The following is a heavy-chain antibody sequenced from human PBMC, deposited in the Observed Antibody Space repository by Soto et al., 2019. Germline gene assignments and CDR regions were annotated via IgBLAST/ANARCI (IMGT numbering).Heavy chain of an antibody. J-gene: IGHJ4*02. CDR2: ISAYNGNT. Sequence: QVQLVQSGAEVKKPGASVKVSCKASGYTFTSSGVSWVRQAPGQGLEWMGWISAYNGNTNYAQQVQGRVTMTTDTSXXTAYMELRSLRSNDTAVYYCARAIPGGYGSTALDYWGQGTLVTVSS. D-gene: IGHD3-10*01. V-gene: IGHV1-18*01. CDR3: ARAIPGGYGSTALDY. CDR1: GYTFTSSG.